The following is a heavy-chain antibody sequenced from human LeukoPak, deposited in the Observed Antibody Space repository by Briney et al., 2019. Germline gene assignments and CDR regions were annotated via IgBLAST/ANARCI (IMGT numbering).Heavy chain of an antibody. CDR3: ARMARGAWVAGEFDY. CDR2: IHYSGNI. V-gene: IGHV4-39*07. CDR1: GGSIGTTSYY. J-gene: IGHJ4*02. Sequence: PSETLSLTCTVSGGSIGTTSYYWGWIRQPPGKGLEWIGSIHYSGNIYYNPSLKSRVTISVDTSRNQFSLKLSSVTAADTAVYYCARMARGAWVAGEFDYWGQGTLVTVSS. D-gene: IGHD2-15*01.